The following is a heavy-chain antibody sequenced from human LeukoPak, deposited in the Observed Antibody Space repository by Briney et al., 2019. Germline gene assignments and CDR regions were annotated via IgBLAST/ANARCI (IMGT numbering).Heavy chain of an antibody. D-gene: IGHD2-2*01. V-gene: IGHV1-18*01. CDR1: GYTFTSYG. CDR2: ISAYNGNT. J-gene: IGHJ5*02. Sequence: ASVQVSCKASGYTFTSYGISWVRQAPGEGLEWMGWISAYNGNTNYAQKLQGRVTMTTDTSTSTAYMELRSLRSDDTAVYYCARGGSRVVPAATNWFDPWGQGTLVTVSS. CDR3: ARGGSRVVPAATNWFDP.